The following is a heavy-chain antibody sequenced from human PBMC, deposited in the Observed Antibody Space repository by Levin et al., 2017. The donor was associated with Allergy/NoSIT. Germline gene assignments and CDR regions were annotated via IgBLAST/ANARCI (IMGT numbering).Heavy chain of an antibody. CDR1: GYTFTSYA. J-gene: IGHJ3*02. D-gene: IGHD5-12*01. Sequence: ASVKVSCKASGYTFTSYAMNWVRQAPGQGLEWMGWINTNTGNPTYAQGFTGRFVFSLDTSVSTAYLQISSLKAEDTAVYYCARERLFNIVATDDAFDIWGQGTMVTVSS. CDR3: ARERLFNIVATDDAFDI. CDR2: INTNTGNP. V-gene: IGHV7-4-1*02.